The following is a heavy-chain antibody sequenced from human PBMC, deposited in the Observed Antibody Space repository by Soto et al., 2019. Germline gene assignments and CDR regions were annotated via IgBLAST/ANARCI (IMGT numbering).Heavy chain of an antibody. Sequence: QITLKESGPTLVKPTQTLTLTCIFSGFSFSADGVGVGWIRQPPGKALEWLALIYWDDDTRYRPSLKSRLTITKDSSKYQVVLTMTNMDPLDTATYYCAHAFGGTSWPNDAFDVWGQGTVVTVSS. J-gene: IGHJ3*01. V-gene: IGHV2-5*02. D-gene: IGHD3-16*01. CDR3: AHAFGGTSWPNDAFDV. CDR1: GFSFSADGVG. CDR2: IYWDDDT.